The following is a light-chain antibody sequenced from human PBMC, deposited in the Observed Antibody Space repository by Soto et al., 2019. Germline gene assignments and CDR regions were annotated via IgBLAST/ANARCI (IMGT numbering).Light chain of an antibody. Sequence: QSVLTQPPSVSAAPGQTVTISCSGSSSNIGNKYVSWYQQLPGTAPKLLIYDNNKPPSGIPGRFSGSKSGTSATLGITGLQTGDEADYYCGTWDSSLSKVVFGGGTKLTVL. CDR1: SSNIGNKY. J-gene: IGLJ2*01. CDR3: GTWDSSLSKVV. V-gene: IGLV1-51*01. CDR2: DNN.